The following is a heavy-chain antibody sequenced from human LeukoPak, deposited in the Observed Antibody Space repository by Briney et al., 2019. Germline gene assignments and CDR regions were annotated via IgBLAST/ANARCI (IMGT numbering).Heavy chain of an antibody. V-gene: IGHV3-64*01. CDR1: GFTFSSSA. Sequence: GGSLRLSCAVSGFTFSSSAMHWVRQAPGKGLEYVSAISSNGGSTYYANSVKGRFTISRDNSKNTLYLQMCSLRAEDMAVYYCARSPSITRDAFDIWGQGTMVTVSS. CDR3: ARSPSITRDAFDI. D-gene: IGHD3-3*02. J-gene: IGHJ3*02. CDR2: ISSNGGST.